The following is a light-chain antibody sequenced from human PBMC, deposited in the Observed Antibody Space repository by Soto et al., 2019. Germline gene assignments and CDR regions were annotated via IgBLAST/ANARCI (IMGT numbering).Light chain of an antibody. V-gene: IGLV4-69*01. CDR1: SGHSSYA. Sequence: QPVLTQSPSASASLGASVKLTCTLSSGHSSYAIAWHQQQPEKGPRYLMKLDSDGSHTKMDAMPDRVSGSSSWAERYLTISSLQSEDEADYYCQTWGTGIHVVFGGGTKLTVL. J-gene: IGLJ2*01. CDR2: LDSDGSH. CDR3: QTWGTGIHVV.